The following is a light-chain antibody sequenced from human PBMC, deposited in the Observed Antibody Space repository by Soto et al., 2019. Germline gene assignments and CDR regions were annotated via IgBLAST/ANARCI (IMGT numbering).Light chain of an antibody. V-gene: IGKV3-20*01. J-gene: IGKJ1*01. CDR1: QSISGTF. CDR3: QQYDSGWT. Sequence: EIVLTQSPGTLSLFPGERATLSCRASQSISGTFLAWYQHKPGQAPRVLIYGASRRATGIPDRFSGSGSGTDFTLTISRLEPEDFALYYCQQYDSGWTFGQGTKVEMK. CDR2: GAS.